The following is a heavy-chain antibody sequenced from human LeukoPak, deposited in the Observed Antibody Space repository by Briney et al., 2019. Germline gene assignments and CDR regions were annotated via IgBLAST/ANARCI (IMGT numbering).Heavy chain of an antibody. Sequence: ASVKVSCKVSGYTLTELSMHWVRQAPGKGLEWMGGFDPEDGETIYAQKFQGRVTMTEDTSTDTAYMELSSLRSEDTAVYYCASPIVVVPAAIAAFDIWGQGTMVTVSS. CDR2: FDPEDGET. J-gene: IGHJ3*02. CDR3: ASPIVVVPAAIAAFDI. D-gene: IGHD2-2*01. CDR1: GYTLTELS. V-gene: IGHV1-24*01.